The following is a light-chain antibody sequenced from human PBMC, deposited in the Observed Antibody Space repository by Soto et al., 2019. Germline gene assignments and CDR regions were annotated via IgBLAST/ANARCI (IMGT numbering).Light chain of an antibody. J-gene: IGLJ3*02. V-gene: IGLV2-8*01. CDR3: ISYAGNSWV. Sequence: QSALTQPPSASGSPGQSVTISCTGTSSDVGGYNYVSWYQHHPGKAPKLMIYEVSKRPSGVPDRFSGSKSGNTASLTVSGLQADDEADYYCISYAGNSWVFGGGTKLTVL. CDR1: SSDVGGYNY. CDR2: EVS.